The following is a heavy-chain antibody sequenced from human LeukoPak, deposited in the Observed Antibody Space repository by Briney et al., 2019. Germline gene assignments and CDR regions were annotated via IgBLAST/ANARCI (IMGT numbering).Heavy chain of an antibody. CDR1: GFTFSSYA. CDR2: ISHDGGST. Sequence: GGSLRLSCAASGFTFSSYAMHWVRQAPGKGLEWVSHISHDGGSTYYADSVKGWFTISRDNSENTLYLQMSSLKDEDTAIYYCAKVKFYFDNWGQGTLVTVSS. V-gene: IGHV3-23*01. J-gene: IGHJ4*02. CDR3: AKVKFYFDN.